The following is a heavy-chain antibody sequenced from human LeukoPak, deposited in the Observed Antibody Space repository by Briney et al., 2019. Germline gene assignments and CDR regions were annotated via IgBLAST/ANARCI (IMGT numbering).Heavy chain of an antibody. V-gene: IGHV4-59*11. CDR1: GGSFSSHH. J-gene: IGHJ4*02. Sequence: SETLSLTCTVSGGSFSSHHWGWIRQSPGRGLEWIGYIYDTVGTKDNPSLKSRISLSADTSKNQLSLSLRSATAADTAVYYCVTIKRGNIFGYFDFWGQGILVTVAS. D-gene: IGHD5-18*01. CDR3: VTIKRGNIFGYFDF. CDR2: IYDTVGT.